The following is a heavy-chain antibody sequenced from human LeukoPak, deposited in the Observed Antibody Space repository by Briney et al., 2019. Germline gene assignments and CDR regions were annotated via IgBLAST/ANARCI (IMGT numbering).Heavy chain of an antibody. CDR1: GFTFSSYG. CDR2: ISYDGSNK. V-gene: IGHV3-30*18. J-gene: IGHJ4*02. Sequence: PGRSLRLSCAASGFTFSSYGMHWVRQAPGKGLEWVAVISYDGSNKYYADSVKGRFTISRDNSKNTLYLQMNSLRAEDTAVYYCAKDRDTYGSIYYFDDWGQGTLVTVSS. D-gene: IGHD5-18*01. CDR3: AKDRDTYGSIYYFDD.